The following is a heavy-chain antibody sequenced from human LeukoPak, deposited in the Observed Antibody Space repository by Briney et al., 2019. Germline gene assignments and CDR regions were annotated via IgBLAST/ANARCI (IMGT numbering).Heavy chain of an antibody. Sequence: GGSLRLSCAASGFTFSNYWMAWVRQAPGKGLEWVANIKQDGSENNCVDSVKGRFTISRDNAKNSLYLQMNSLRAEDTAVYYCARDVSGNLDYWGQGTLVTVSS. V-gene: IGHV3-7*01. D-gene: IGHD4-23*01. CDR3: ARDVSGNLDY. J-gene: IGHJ4*02. CDR1: GFTFSNYW. CDR2: IKQDGSEN.